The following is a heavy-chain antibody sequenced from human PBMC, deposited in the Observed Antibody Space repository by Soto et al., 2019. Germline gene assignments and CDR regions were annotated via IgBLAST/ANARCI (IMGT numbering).Heavy chain of an antibody. D-gene: IGHD3-10*01. Sequence: GGSLRLSCAASGLTFSSYWMSWVRQAPGKGLEWVANIKQDGSEKYYVDSVKGRFTISRDNAKNSLYLQMNSLRAEDTAVYYCAREDYYGSGSYYTPRYYYGMDVWGQGPRSPSP. J-gene: IGHJ6*02. CDR3: AREDYYGSGSYYTPRYYYGMDV. CDR2: IKQDGSEK. CDR1: GLTFSSYW. V-gene: IGHV3-7*01.